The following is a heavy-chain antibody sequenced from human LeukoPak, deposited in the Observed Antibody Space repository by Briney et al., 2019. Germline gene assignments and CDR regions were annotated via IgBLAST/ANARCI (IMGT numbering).Heavy chain of an antibody. CDR3: AREVKDYCSSTSCHTYYYYYMDV. Sequence: PGGSLRLSCEGSGFTFSSCPLAWVRQAPGKGLEWVSTISFSGDATYYAGSVKGRFTISRDNSKNTLYLQMNSLRAEDTAVYYCAREVKDYCSSTSCHTYYYYYMDVWGKGTTVTVSS. CDR1: GFTFSSCP. J-gene: IGHJ6*03. V-gene: IGHV3-23*01. D-gene: IGHD2-2*01. CDR2: ISFSGDAT.